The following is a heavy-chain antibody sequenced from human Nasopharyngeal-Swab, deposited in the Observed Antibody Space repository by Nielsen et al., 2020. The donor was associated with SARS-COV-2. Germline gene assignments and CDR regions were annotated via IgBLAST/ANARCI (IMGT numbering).Heavy chain of an antibody. CDR2: IYYSGTT. CDR3: ARWSSWYNGLDP. Sequence: SETLCLTCAVSGASISTGRYSWDWILQAPGKGWEWIGSIYYSGTTYYNPSLKSRVTISADTSKNQFSLKLNSANAADTAVYYCARWSSWYNGLDPWGQGTQVIVSS. CDR1: GASISTGRYS. V-gene: IGHV4-39*01. D-gene: IGHD6-13*01. J-gene: IGHJ5*02.